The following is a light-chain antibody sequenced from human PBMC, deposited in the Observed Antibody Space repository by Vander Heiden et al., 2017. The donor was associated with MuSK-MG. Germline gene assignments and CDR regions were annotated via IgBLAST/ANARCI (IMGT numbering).Light chain of an antibody. J-gene: IGKJ4*01. Sequence: DIVMTQSPDSLAVSLGERATINCKSSQSILYTSNNNNFLAWYQQKPGQPPKLLIYWASTRESAVPDPFSGSRSGTDFTLTMSSLQAEDVTVYYCLEDAGSAPTFGAGTKVEIK. CDR1: QSILYTSNNNNF. V-gene: IGKV4-1*01. CDR2: WAS. CDR3: LEDAGSAPT.